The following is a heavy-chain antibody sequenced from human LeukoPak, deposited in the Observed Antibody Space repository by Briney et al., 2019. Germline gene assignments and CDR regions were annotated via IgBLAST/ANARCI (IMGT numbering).Heavy chain of an antibody. D-gene: IGHD3-22*01. V-gene: IGHV3-30*04. CDR2: ISYDGSNK. J-gene: IGHJ4*02. Sequence: GGSLRLSCAASGFTFSSYAMHWVRQAPGKGLEWVAVISYDGSNKYYADSVKGRFTISRDNSKNTLYLQMNSLRAEDTAVYYCAREAGWRPHRNYYDSSGYYLGIDYWGQGTLVTVSS. CDR1: GFTFSSYA. CDR3: AREAGWRPHRNYYDSSGYYLGIDY.